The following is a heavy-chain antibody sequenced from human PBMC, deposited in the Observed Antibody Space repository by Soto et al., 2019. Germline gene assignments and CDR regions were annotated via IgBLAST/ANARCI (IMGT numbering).Heavy chain of an antibody. V-gene: IGHV4-39*01. D-gene: IGHD3-9*01. CDR2: IYYSGST. CDR3: ARRYDILTGPLGHAFDI. J-gene: IGHJ3*02. Sequence: QLQLQESGPGLVKPSETLSLTCTVSGGSISSSSYYWGWIRQPPGKGLEWIGSIYYSGSTYYNPSLKSRVTISVDTSKNQFSLKLSSVTAADTAVYYCARRYDILTGPLGHAFDIWGQGTMVTVSS. CDR1: GGSISSSSYY.